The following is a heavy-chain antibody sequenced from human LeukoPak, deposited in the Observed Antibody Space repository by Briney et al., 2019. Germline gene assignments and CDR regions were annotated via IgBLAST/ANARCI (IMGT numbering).Heavy chain of an antibody. J-gene: IGHJ3*02. CDR1: GFTFSNYD. D-gene: IGHD3-9*01. V-gene: IGHV3-13*04. CDR3: VRDFTGENVFDI. CDR2: IDTAGDT. Sequence: GGSLRLSCAASGFTFSNYDIHWVRQATGKGLEWVSAIDTAGDTYYAGSVKGRFTISRENAKNSLYLQMNSLSAGDTAVYYCVRDFTGENVFDIWGQGTKVTVSS.